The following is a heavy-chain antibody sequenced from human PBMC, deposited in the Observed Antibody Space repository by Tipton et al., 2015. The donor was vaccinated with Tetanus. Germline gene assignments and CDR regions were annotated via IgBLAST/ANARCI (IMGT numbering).Heavy chain of an antibody. CDR3: ARGIAIVRARDWYFDV. CDR1: GFTFSSYA. V-gene: IGHV3-33*08. J-gene: IGHJ2*01. D-gene: IGHD2/OR15-2a*01. Sequence: SLRLSCAASGFTFSSYAMSWVRQAPGKGLEWVALIWYDGSNKNYADSVKGRFTISRDNSKNTLYLQMNSLSAEDTAVYYCARGIAIVRARDWYFDVWGRGTLVTVSS. CDR2: IWYDGSNK.